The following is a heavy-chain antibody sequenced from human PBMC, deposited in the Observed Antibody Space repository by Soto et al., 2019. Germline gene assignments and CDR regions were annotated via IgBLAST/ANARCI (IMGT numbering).Heavy chain of an antibody. D-gene: IGHD6-19*01. CDR3: ARGAPSSGYLYYYYYYGMDV. V-gene: IGHV1-46*01. CDR2: INPSGGST. J-gene: IGHJ6*02. CDR1: GYTFTSYY. Sequence: SVKVSCKASGYTFTSYYMHWVRQAPGQGLEWMGIINPSGGSTSYAQKFQGRVTMTRDTSTSTVYMELSSLRSEDTAVYYCARGAPSSGYLYYYYYYGMDVWGQGTTVTVSS.